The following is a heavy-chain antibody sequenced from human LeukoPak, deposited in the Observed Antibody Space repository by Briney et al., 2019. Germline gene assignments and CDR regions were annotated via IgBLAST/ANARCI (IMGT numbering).Heavy chain of an antibody. D-gene: IGHD2-2*01. CDR1: GGTFSSYG. CDR2: ICYGGSNK. CDR3: ARDNQDIVVVPAAIGP. V-gene: IGHV3-33*01. J-gene: IGHJ5*02. Sequence: GGSLRLSCAASGGTFSSYGRHWVRQAPGKGLEWVGDICYGGSNKYYAYSVKGRFTISRDNSKNPLYLQMNSLRAEDTAVYYCARDNQDIVVVPAAIGPWGQGTLVTVSS.